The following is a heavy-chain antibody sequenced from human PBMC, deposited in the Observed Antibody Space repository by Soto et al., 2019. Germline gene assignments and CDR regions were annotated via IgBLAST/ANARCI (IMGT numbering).Heavy chain of an antibody. D-gene: IGHD2-15*01. J-gene: IGHJ6*02. CDR1: GFTSSDYY. Sequence: QVQLVESGGGLVKPGGSLRLSCAASGFTSSDYYMSWIRQAPGKGLEYISYISSSGNTIYNADSVRGRFTISRDNAKNSLYLQMNSLRVEDTAMYYCARDRSGSWYGRGYHYYGMDVWGQGTTVTVSS. CDR2: ISSSGNTI. CDR3: ARDRSGSWYGRGYHYYGMDV. V-gene: IGHV3-11*01.